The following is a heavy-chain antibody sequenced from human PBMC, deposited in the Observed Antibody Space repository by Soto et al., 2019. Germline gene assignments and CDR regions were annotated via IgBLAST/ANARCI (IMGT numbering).Heavy chain of an antibody. CDR2: ISAYNGNT. Sequence: ASVKVSCKASGYTFTSYGISWVRQAPGQGLEWMGWISAYNGNTNYAQKLQGRVTMTTDTSTSTAYMELSRLRSDDTAVYYCARTLDPVATIGRYYFDYWGQGTLVTVSS. J-gene: IGHJ4*02. CDR3: ARTLDPVATIGRYYFDY. D-gene: IGHD5-12*01. CDR1: GYTFTSYG. V-gene: IGHV1-18*01.